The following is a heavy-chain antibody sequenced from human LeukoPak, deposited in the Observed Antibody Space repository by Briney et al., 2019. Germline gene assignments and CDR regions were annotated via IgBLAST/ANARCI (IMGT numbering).Heavy chain of an antibody. CDR1: GGSVSSGSYY. V-gene: IGHV4-61*01. CDR3: ARVAPHSYYYDSSGYSNWFDP. J-gene: IGHJ5*02. D-gene: IGHD3-22*01. Sequence: PSETLSLTCTVSGGSVSSGSYYWSWIRQPPRKGLEWIGYIYYSGSTNYNPSLKSRVTISVDTSKNQFSLKLSSVTAADTAVYYCARVAPHSYYYDSSGYSNWFDPWGQGTLVTVSS. CDR2: IYYSGST.